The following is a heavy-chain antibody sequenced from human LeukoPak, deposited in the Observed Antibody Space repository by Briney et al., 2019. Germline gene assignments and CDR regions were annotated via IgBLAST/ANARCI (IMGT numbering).Heavy chain of an antibody. Sequence: PGGSLRLSCAASGFTFSSYAMSWVRQAPGKGLEWVGRIKSKTDGGTTDYAAPVKGRFTISRDDSKNTLYLQMNRLKTEDTAVYYCSTGPTRISMIRGVVITDYWGQGTLVTVSS. CDR2: IKSKTDGGTT. J-gene: IGHJ4*02. V-gene: IGHV3-15*01. CDR1: GFTFSSYA. D-gene: IGHD3-10*01. CDR3: STGPTRISMIRGVVITDY.